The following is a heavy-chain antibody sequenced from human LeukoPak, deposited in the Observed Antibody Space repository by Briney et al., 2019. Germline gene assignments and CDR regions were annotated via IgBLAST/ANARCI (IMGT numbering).Heavy chain of an antibody. D-gene: IGHD5-18*01. V-gene: IGHV3-74*01. Sequence: GGSLRLSCAASGFTFSSYWMHWVRQAPGKGLGWVSRISSDGSSTSYADSVKGRFTISRDNAKNTLYLQMNSLRAEDTAVYYCAKYTAEGLDAFDIWGQGTMVTVSS. J-gene: IGHJ3*02. CDR1: GFTFSSYW. CDR2: ISSDGSST. CDR3: AKYTAEGLDAFDI.